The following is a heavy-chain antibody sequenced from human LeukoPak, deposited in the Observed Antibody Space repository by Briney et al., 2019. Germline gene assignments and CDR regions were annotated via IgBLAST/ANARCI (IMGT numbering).Heavy chain of an antibody. Sequence: GGSLRLSCAASGFTFSSYGMHWVRQAPGKGLEWVGRIKRKTDGGTTDCAAPVKGRFTISREVSKNMLYLQMNSLKAEDTAVYYCVTTVNTRGAFDIWDQGTVVAVSS. V-gene: IGHV3-15*07. CDR3: VTTVNTRGAFDI. J-gene: IGHJ3*02. D-gene: IGHD4-17*01. CDR1: GFTFSSYG. CDR2: IKRKTDGGTT.